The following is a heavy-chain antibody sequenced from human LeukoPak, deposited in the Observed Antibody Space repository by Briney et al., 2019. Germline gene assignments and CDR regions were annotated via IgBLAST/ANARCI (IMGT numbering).Heavy chain of an antibody. CDR2: IYHSGST. CDR1: SDSISSTYW. D-gene: IGHD6-19*01. V-gene: IGHV4-4*02. CDR3: ARAQWEQWLVSKFDY. J-gene: IGHJ4*02. Sequence: SGTLSLTCAVSSDSISSTYWWTWVRQPPGKGLEWIGEIYHSGSTNYNPSLKSRVTISVDTSKNQFSLKLSSVTAADTAVYYCARAQWEQWLVSKFDYWGQGTLVTVSS.